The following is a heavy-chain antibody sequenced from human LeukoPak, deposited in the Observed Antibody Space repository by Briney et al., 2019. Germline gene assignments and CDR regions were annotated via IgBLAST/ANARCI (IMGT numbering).Heavy chain of an antibody. Sequence: PGGSLRLSCAASGFTFSSYAMHWVRQAPGKGLEWVAVISYDGSSKYYADSVKGRFTISRDNSKNTLYLQMNSLRAEDTAVYYCAREEPSYRSSWGPFDYWGQGTLVTVSS. CDR2: ISYDGSSK. J-gene: IGHJ4*02. D-gene: IGHD6-13*01. CDR1: GFTFSSYA. V-gene: IGHV3-30*04. CDR3: AREEPSYRSSWGPFDY.